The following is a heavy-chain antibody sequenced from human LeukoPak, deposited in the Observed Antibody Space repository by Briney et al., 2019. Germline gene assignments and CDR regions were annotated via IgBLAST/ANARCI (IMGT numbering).Heavy chain of an antibody. D-gene: IGHD6-13*01. V-gene: IGHV4-59*08. CDR1: GGSISSYY. CDR3: ARVAIAAAGRYFDY. Sequence: SETLSLTCTVSGGSISSYYWSWIRQPPGKGLEWIGYIYYSGSTNYNPSLKSRVTISVDTSKNQFSLKLSSVTAADTAVYYCARVAIAAAGRYFDYWGQGTLVTVSS. CDR2: IYYSGST. J-gene: IGHJ4*02.